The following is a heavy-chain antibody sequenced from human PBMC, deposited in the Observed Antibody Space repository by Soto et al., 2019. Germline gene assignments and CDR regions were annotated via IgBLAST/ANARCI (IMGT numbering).Heavy chain of an antibody. V-gene: IGHV3-48*01. Sequence: GGSLRLSCAASGFTFSSYSMNWVRQAPGKGLEWVSYISSSSSTIYYADSVKGRFTISRDNAKNSLYLQMNSLRAEDTAVYYCARDGVGGGYYYYYMDVWGKGTTVTVSS. CDR2: ISSSSSTI. D-gene: IGHD3-10*01. CDR3: ARDGVGGGYYYYYMDV. CDR1: GFTFSSYS. J-gene: IGHJ6*03.